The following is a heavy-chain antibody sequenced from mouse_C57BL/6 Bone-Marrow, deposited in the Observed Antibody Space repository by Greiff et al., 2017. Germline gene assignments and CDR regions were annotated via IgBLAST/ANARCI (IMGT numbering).Heavy chain of an antibody. CDR3: AREITRDAMDY. D-gene: IGHD1-1*01. Sequence: QVQLQQPGAELVKPGASVKLSCKASGYTFTSYWMHWVKQRPGRGLEWIGRIDPNSGGTKYNEKFKSKATLTVDKHSSTAYMQLSSLTSEDSAVYYCAREITRDAMDYWGQGTSVTVSS. CDR2: IDPNSGGT. CDR1: GYTFTSYW. J-gene: IGHJ4*01. V-gene: IGHV1-72*01.